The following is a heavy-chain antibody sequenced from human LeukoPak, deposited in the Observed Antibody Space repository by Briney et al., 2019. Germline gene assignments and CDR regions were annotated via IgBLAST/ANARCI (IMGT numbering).Heavy chain of an antibody. D-gene: IGHD3-10*01. CDR2: IYYSGST. CDR3: ARPDTSQSHYMVRGVTPWFDP. V-gene: IGHV4-39*07. J-gene: IGHJ5*02. CDR1: GGSISSSSYY. Sequence: SETLSLTCTVSGGSISSSSYYWGWIRQPPGKGLEWIGSIYYSGSTYYNPSLKSRVTISVDTSKNQFSLKLSSVTAADTAVYYCARPDTSQSHYMVRGVTPWFDPWGQGTLVTVSS.